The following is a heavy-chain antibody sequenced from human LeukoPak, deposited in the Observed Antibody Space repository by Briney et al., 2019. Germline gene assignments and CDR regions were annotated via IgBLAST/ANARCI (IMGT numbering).Heavy chain of an antibody. J-gene: IGHJ4*02. CDR2: IKSKTDGGTT. CDR3: AKISPSGWGVYYFDY. CDR1: GITFSNAW. V-gene: IGHV3-15*01. Sequence: GGSLRLSCAASGITFSNAWMSWVRQAPGKRLEWVGRIKSKTDGGTTDDAAPVKGRFTISRDDSKNTLYLQMNSLRAEDTAVYYCAKISPSGWGVYYFDYWGQGTLVTVSS. D-gene: IGHD6-19*01.